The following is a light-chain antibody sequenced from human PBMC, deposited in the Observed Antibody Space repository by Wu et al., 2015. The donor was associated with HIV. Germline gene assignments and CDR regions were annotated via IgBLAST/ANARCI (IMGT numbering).Light chain of an antibody. CDR3: QQYNDWPET. Sequence: EIVLTQSPGTLSLSPGERATLSCRASQSVSSNLAWYQQKPGQAPRLLIYGASTRAAGIPARFSGSGSGTEFTLTINSLQSVDFAVYYCQQYNDWPETFGPRDQG. CDR2: GAS. J-gene: IGKJ1*01. V-gene: IGKV3-15*01. CDR1: QSVSSN.